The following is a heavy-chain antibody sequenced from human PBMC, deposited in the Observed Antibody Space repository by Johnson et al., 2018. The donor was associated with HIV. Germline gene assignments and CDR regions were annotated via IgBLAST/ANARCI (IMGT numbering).Heavy chain of an antibody. CDR1: GFSFSDYY. CDR3: ARVSPGNNAFDI. J-gene: IGHJ3*02. V-gene: IGHV3-11*01. Sequence: VQLVESGGGLVKPGGSLRLSCAASGFSFSDYYMSWIRQAPGKGLEWISYISSSGTTIHYADSVKGRFTISRDNAKNSLYLQMNSLRAEDTAVYYCARVSPGNNAFDIWGQGTMVTVSS. CDR2: ISSSGTTI.